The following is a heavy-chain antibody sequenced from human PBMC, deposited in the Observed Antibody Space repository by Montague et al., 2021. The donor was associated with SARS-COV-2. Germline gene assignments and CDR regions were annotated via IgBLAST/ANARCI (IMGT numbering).Heavy chain of an antibody. D-gene: IGHD1-26*01. V-gene: IGHV4-39*01. CDR2: IYHTGST. CDR1: RGSLRLTSYH. CDR3: ANFYSGSYNY. Sequence: SETLSLTCTVSRGSLRLTSYHWGWIRQPPGKGLEWIGSIYHTGSTYYDPSLESRVTMSVDNSKSQFSLMLTSATAADTAVYYCANFYSGSYNYWGHGSLVTVSS. J-gene: IGHJ4*01.